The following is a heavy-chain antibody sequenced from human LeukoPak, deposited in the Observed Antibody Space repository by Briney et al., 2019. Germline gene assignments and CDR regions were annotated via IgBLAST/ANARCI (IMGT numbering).Heavy chain of an antibody. CDR2: ISYDGSNK. V-gene: IGHV3-30*18. CDR1: GFTFGSYG. CDR3: AKDLGPSDAFDI. Sequence: PGRSLRLSCAASGFTFGSYGMHWVRQAPGKGLEWVAVISYDGSNKYYADSVKGRFTISRDNSKNTLYLQMNSLRAEDTAVYYCAKDLGPSDAFDIWGQGTMVTVSS. D-gene: IGHD3-16*01. J-gene: IGHJ3*02.